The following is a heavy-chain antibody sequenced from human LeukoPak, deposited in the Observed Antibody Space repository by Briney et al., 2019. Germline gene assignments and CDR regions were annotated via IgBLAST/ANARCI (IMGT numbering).Heavy chain of an antibody. CDR3: AKDHKAASYNWFDP. V-gene: IGHV3-23*01. J-gene: IGHJ5*02. Sequence: PGGSLSLSFAAPGFPFSSYAMSWVRQAPGKGLGWVSAISGSGGSTYYADSVKGRFTISRDNSKNTLYLQMNSLRAEDTAVYYCAKDHKAASYNWFDPWGQGTLVTVSS. CDR1: GFPFSSYA. D-gene: IGHD6-13*01. CDR2: ISGSGGST.